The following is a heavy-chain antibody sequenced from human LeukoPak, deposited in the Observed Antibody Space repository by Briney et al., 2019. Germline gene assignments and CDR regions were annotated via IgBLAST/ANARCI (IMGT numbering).Heavy chain of an antibody. J-gene: IGHJ3*02. V-gene: IGHV3-21*01. CDR2: ISSSSSYI. Sequence: GGSLRLSCAASGLTFSSYSMNGVRQAPGKGLEWVSSISSSSSYIYYADSVKGRFTISRDTAKTSLSLKMNSLRAEDTAVYYCARKVAVADTSDDAFDIWGQGTMVTVSS. CDR3: ARKVAVADTSDDAFDI. CDR1: GLTFSSYS. D-gene: IGHD6-19*01.